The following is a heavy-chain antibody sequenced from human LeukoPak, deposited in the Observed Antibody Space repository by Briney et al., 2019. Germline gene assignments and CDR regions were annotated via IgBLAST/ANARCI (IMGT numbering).Heavy chain of an antibody. CDR2: IIPILGIA. J-gene: IGHJ6*02. CDR3: ARACFVVVPASYGMDV. Sequence: SVKVPCKASGGTFSSYAISWVRQAPGQGLEWMGRIIPILGIANYAQKFQGRVTITADKSTSTAYMELSSLRSEDTAVYYCARACFVVVPASYGMDVWGQGTTVTVSS. CDR1: GGTFSSYA. D-gene: IGHD2-2*01. V-gene: IGHV1-69*04.